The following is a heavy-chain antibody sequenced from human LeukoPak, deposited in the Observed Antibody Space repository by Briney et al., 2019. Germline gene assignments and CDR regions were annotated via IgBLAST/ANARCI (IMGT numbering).Heavy chain of an antibody. D-gene: IGHD3-22*01. CDR2: INHSGST. CDR1: GGSFSGYY. J-gene: IGHJ1*01. CDR3: ARGRMIVVVRTGYFQH. Sequence: PSETLSLTCAVYGGSFSGYYWSRIRQPPGKGLEWIGEINHSGSTNYNPSLKSRVTISVDTSKNQFSLKLSSVTAADTAVYYCARGRMIVVVRTGYFQHWGQGTLVTVSS. V-gene: IGHV4-34*01.